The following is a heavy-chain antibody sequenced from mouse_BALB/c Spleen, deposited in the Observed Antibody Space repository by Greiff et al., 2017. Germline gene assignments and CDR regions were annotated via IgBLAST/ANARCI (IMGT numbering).Heavy chain of an antibody. CDR2: ISYSGST. D-gene: IGHD1-1*01. CDR1: GYSITSDYA. V-gene: IGHV3-2*02. CDR3: ARWAFITTVVARYFDV. J-gene: IGHJ1*01. Sequence: EVKVEESGPGLVKPSQSLSLTCTVTGYSITSDYAWNWIRQFPGNKLEWMGYISYSGSTSYNPSLKSRISITRDTSKNQFFLQLNSVTTEDTATYYWARWAFITTVVARYFDVWGAGTTVTGAS.